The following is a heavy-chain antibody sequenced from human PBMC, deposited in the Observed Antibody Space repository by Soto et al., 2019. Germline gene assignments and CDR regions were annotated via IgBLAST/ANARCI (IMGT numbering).Heavy chain of an antibody. CDR3: ARTRYSYAPTGEGQSYYGMDV. J-gene: IGHJ6*02. CDR1: GGSISSGGYS. CDR2: IYHSGST. V-gene: IGHV4-30-2*01. D-gene: IGHD5-18*01. Sequence: SETLSLTCAVSGGSISSGGYSWSWIRQPPGKGLEWIGYIYHSGSTYYNPSLKSRVTISVDRSKNQFSLKLSSVTAADTAVYYCARTRYSYAPTGEGQSYYGMDVWGQGTTVTVSS.